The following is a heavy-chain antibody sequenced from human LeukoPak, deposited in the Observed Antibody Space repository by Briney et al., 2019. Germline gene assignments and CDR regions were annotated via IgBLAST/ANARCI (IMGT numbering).Heavy chain of an antibody. J-gene: IGHJ6*02. CDR2: IYCRGST. Sequence: SESLSPIRTVYAGSLISYYWSWIRQPPGKGLEWLGYIYCRGSTNYNPSLKSRVTISLDTSKNQFSLKLSSVTAADTAVYYCARDRVEYDILTGYSKPYYGMDVWGQGTTVTVSS. CDR3: ARDRVEYDILTGYSKPYYGMDV. V-gene: IGHV4-59*01. CDR1: AGSLISYY. D-gene: IGHD3-9*01.